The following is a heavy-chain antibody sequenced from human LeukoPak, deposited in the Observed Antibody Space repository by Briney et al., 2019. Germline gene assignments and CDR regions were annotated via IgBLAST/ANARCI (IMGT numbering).Heavy chain of an antibody. D-gene: IGHD3-16*01. CDR1: GGSISGYD. CDR2: IYYSGSA. CDR3: ARLMGLRLGDGSYFES. V-gene: IGHV4-59*08. J-gene: IGHJ4*02. Sequence: SETLSLTWTVSGGSISGYDWSWIRQPPGKGLEWIGYIYYSGSANYNPSLKSRVIMSVDTSKNQFSLKLSSVTAADTAVYYCARLMGLRLGDGSYFESWGQGTLLTVSS.